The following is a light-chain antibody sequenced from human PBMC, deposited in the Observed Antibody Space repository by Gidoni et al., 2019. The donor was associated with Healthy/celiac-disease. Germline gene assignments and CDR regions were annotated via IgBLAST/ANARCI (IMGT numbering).Light chain of an antibody. CDR3: QQYGSSPPRFT. CDR1: QSVSSSY. Sequence: EIVLTQSPGTLSLSPGERATLSCRASQSVSSSYLAWYQQKPGQAHRLLIYGASSRATGIPDRFSGSGSGTDFTLTISRLEPEDFAVYYCQQYGSSPPRFTFGPGTKVDIK. CDR2: GAS. V-gene: IGKV3-20*01. J-gene: IGKJ3*01.